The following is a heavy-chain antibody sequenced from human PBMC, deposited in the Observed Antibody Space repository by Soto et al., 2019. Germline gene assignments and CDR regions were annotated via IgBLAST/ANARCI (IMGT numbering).Heavy chain of an antibody. V-gene: IGHV1-18*01. CDR3: ARDGPYQLLWCSYYYYYGMDV. Sequence: QVQLVQSGAEVKKPGASVKVSCKASGYTFTSYGISWVRQAPGQGLEWMGWISAYNGNTNYAQKLQGRVTMTTDTSTXXAXMXXRSLRSDDTAVYYCARDGPYQLLWCSYYYYYGMDVWGQGTTVTVSS. J-gene: IGHJ6*02. CDR1: GYTFTSYG. D-gene: IGHD2-2*01. CDR2: ISAYNGNT.